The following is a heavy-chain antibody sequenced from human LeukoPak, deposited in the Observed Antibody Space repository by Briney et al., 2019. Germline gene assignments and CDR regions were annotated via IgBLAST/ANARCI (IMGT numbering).Heavy chain of an antibody. D-gene: IGHD3-10*01. CDR2: INHSGST. V-gene: IGHV4-34*01. J-gene: IGHJ4*02. CDR3: ARGQSTNITMVRGEIDY. CDR1: GGSFSGYY. Sequence: PSETLSLTCAVYGGSFSGYYRSWIRQPPGKGLEWIGEINHSGSTNYNPSLKSRVTISVDTSKNQFSLKLSSVTAADTAVYYCARGQSTNITMVRGEIDYWGQGTLVTVSS.